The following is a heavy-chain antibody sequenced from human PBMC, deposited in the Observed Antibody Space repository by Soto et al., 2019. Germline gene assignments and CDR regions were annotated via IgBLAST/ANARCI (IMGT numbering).Heavy chain of an antibody. Sequence: QVQLQESGPGLVKPSQTLSLTCTVSGGSISSGDDFWTWSRQPPGKGLEWVGSIYYSGSTYYKPSLKSRLTMSVVTSKNQFSLKLSSVTAADTAVYYCARDRAKWKDYYYYGMDVWGQGTTVTVSS. CDR1: GGSISSGDDF. D-gene: IGHD1-20*01. CDR2: IYYSGST. V-gene: IGHV4-30-4*01. CDR3: ARDRAKWKDYYYYGMDV. J-gene: IGHJ6*02.